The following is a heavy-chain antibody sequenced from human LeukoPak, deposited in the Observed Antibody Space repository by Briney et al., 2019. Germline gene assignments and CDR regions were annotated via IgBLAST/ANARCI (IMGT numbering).Heavy chain of an antibody. CDR1: GGSISTYY. CDR2: IYYSGST. Sequence: SETLSLTCTVSGGSISTYYWTWIRQSPGKGQEWIGNIYYSGSTNYNPSLKSRVTISVDTSKNQFSLNVTSVTAADTAVYYCARDYGGGGSWYHSRYWYFDLWGRGTLVTVSS. V-gene: IGHV4-59*12. J-gene: IGHJ2*01. CDR3: ARDYGGGGSWYHSRYWYFDL. D-gene: IGHD6-13*01.